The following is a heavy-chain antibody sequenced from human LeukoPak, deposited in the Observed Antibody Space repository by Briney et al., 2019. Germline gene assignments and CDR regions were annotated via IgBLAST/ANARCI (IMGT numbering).Heavy chain of an antibody. CDR1: GGSISSYY. V-gene: IGHV4-4*07. J-gene: IGHJ5*02. CDR2: IYTSGST. CDR3: ARGSNWNIRSGNWFDP. D-gene: IGHD1/OR15-1a*01. Sequence: SETLSLTCTVSGGSISSYYWSWIRQPAGKGLEWIGRIYTSGSTNYNPSLKSRVTMSVDTSKNQFSLKLSSVTAADTAVYYCARGSNWNIRSGNWFDPWGQGTLVTVSS.